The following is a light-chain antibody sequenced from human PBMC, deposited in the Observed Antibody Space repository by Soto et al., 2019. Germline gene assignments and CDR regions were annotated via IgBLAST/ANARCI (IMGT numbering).Light chain of an antibody. CDR2: KAS. J-gene: IGKJ5*01. CDR1: QTISSW. Sequence: DIQMTQSPSTLSGSVVERVTITFRASQTISSWLAWYQQKPGKAPKLLIYKASTLKSGVPSRFSGSGSGTEFTLTISSLQSEDFAVYYCQQYNNWPPITFGQGTRLEIK. V-gene: IGKV1-5*03. CDR3: QQYNNWPPIT.